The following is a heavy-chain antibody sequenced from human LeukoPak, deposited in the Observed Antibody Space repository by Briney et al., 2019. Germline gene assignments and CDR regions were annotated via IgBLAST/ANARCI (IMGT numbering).Heavy chain of an antibody. CDR1: GVTGGYY. J-gene: IGHJ4*02. CDR2: TYGTR. V-gene: IGHV4-31*03. D-gene: IGHD5-12*01. Sequence: SETLSLTCTVSGVTGGYYWSWIRQRPGKGLEWMGYTYGTRNYNPSLKNRLTISLDRSKNQFSLKLTSVTAADTAVYYCARELARRVEYWGQGILVTVSS. CDR3: ARELARRVEY.